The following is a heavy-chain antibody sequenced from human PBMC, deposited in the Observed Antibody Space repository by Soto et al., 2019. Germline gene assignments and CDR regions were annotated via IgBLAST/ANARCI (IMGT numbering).Heavy chain of an antibody. D-gene: IGHD3-3*01. CDR2: ISAYNGNT. J-gene: IGHJ6*02. CDR3: ARNGNDFWSGYRGGYYYGMDV. CDR1: GYTFTSYG. Sequence: QVQLVQSGAEVKKPGASVKVSCKASGYTFTSYGISWVRQAPGQGLEWMGWISAYNGNTNYAQKLQGRVTMTTDTSTSTAYMELRSLGSDDTAVYYCARNGNDFWSGYRGGYYYGMDVWGQGTTVTVSS. V-gene: IGHV1-18*01.